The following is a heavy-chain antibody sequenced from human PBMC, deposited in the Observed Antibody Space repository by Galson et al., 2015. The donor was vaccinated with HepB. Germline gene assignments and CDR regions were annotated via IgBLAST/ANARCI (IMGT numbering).Heavy chain of an antibody. CDR1: GGTFSSYA. D-gene: IGHD2-2*01. V-gene: IGHV1-69*04. CDR2: IIPILGIA. CDR3: ASHSDNIVVVPAAPDAFDI. J-gene: IGHJ3*02. Sequence: SVKVSCKASGGTFSSYAISWVRQAPGQGLEWMGRIIPILGIANYAQKFQGRVTITADKSTSTAYMELSSLRSEDTAVYYCASHSDNIVVVPAAPDAFDIWGQGTMVTVSS.